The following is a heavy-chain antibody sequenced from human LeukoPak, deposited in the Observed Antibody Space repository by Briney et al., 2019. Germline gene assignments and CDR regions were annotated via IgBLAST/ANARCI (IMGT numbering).Heavy chain of an antibody. V-gene: IGHV4-4*02. Sequence: SGTLSLTCAVSGASISSSDWWSWVRQPPGKGLEWIGEIYHSGSTNYNPSLKSRVTISVDKSKNQFSLKLSSVTAADTAVYYCARGFGGYYGSGSYVYWGQGTLVTVSS. CDR1: GASISSSDW. D-gene: IGHD3-10*01. J-gene: IGHJ4*02. CDR3: ARGFGGYYGSGSYVY. CDR2: IYHSGST.